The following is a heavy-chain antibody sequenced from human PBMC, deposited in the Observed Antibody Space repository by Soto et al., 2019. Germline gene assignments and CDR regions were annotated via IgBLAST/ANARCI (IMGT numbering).Heavy chain of an antibody. CDR1: GGSFSGYY. CDR3: ARGLVGAKNF. CDR2: INHSGST. V-gene: IGHV4-34*01. D-gene: IGHD1-26*01. J-gene: IGHJ4*02. Sequence: SETLSLTCAVYGGSFSGYYWSWIRQPPGKGLEWIGEINHSGSTNYNPSLKSRVTISVDTSKNQFSLKLSSVTAADTAVYYCARGLVGAKNFSGQGTLVTGSS.